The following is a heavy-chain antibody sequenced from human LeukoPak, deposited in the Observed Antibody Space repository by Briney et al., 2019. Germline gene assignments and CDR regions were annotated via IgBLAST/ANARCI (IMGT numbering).Heavy chain of an antibody. Sequence: ASVKVSCKVSGYTLTELSMHWVRQAPGKGLERMGGFDPEDGETIYAQKFQGRVTMTEDTSTDTAYMELSSLRSEDTAVYYCATVGSSSGWFTRIFSDAFGIWGQGTMVTVSS. D-gene: IGHD6-19*01. V-gene: IGHV1-24*01. CDR3: ATVGSSSGWFTRIFSDAFGI. CDR1: GYTLTELS. J-gene: IGHJ3*02. CDR2: FDPEDGET.